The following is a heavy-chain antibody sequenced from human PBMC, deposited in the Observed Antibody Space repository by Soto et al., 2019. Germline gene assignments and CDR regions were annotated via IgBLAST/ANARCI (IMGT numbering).Heavy chain of an antibody. CDR3: ATMVRGVINPRYYYYMDV. CDR2: ISVSGDSR. V-gene: IGHV3-23*01. D-gene: IGHD3-10*01. CDR1: GFTFSSYA. Sequence: PGGSLRLSCATSGFTFSSYAMSWVRQAPVKGLEWVSGISVSGDSRYDADTVKGRFTISRDNSKITLYLQMNSLRAEDTAVYYCATMVRGVINPRYYYYMDVWGKGTTVTVSS. J-gene: IGHJ6*03.